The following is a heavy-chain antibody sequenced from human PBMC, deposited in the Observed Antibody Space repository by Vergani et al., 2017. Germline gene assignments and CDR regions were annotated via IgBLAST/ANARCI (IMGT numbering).Heavy chain of an antibody. CDR3: ARDSTGYCSSSGCYCYSYCYMDV. CDR1: GGSISSGSYY. Sequence: QVQLQESGPGLVKPSQTLSLTCTVSGGSISSGSYYWSWIRQPAGKGLELIGRIYTRGSTTNNPHLKSRVTMSADTSKNQFSMKLSSVTAADTAVYYCARDSTGYCSSSGCYCYSYCYMDVWGKGTTVTVSS. D-gene: IGHD2-2*01. J-gene: IGHJ6*03. V-gene: IGHV4-61*02. CDR2: IYTRGST.